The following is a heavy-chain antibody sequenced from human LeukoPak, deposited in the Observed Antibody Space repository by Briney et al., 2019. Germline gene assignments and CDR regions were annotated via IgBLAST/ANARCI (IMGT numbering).Heavy chain of an antibody. Sequence: PSETLSLTCTVSGGSISSSSYYWGWIRQPPGKGLEWIGEINHSGSTNYNPSLKSRVTISVDTSKNQFSLKLSSVTAADTAVYYCARGVVIAPQTFDYWGQGTLVTVSS. CDR1: GGSISSSSYY. CDR3: ARGVVIAPQTFDY. D-gene: IGHD2-21*01. J-gene: IGHJ4*02. V-gene: IGHV4-39*07. CDR2: INHSGST.